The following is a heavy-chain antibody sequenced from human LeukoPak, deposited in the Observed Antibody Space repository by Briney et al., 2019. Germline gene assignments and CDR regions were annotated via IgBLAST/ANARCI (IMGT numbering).Heavy chain of an antibody. CDR2: ISGSGGST. D-gene: IGHD3-22*01. V-gene: IGHV3-23*01. J-gene: IGHJ4*02. CDR3: AKDLFKDSSGYYGY. CDR1: GFTVSSNY. Sequence: GGSLRLSCAASGFTVSSNYMSWVRQAPGKGLEWVSAISGSGGSTYYADSVKGRFTISRDNSKNTLYLQMNSLRAEDTAVYYCAKDLFKDSSGYYGYWGQGTLVTVSS.